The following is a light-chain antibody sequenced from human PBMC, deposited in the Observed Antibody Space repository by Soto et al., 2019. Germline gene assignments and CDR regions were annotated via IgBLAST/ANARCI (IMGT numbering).Light chain of an antibody. J-gene: IGLJ3*02. V-gene: IGLV2-23*01. CDR2: EDT. CDR3: CSFVGSRTWV. CDR1: SSDVGSYNV. Sequence: QSVLTQPASVSVSPGQSITISCTGTSSDVGSYNVVSWYQQYPGKAPKLMIYEDTKRPSGVSNRFSGSKSGNTASLTISWLQAEDEADYYCCSFVGSRTWVFGGGTKLTVL.